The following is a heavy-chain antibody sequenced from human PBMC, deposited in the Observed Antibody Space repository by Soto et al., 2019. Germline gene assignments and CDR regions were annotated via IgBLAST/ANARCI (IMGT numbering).Heavy chain of an antibody. CDR2: MNPNSGNT. J-gene: IGHJ6*03. CDR1: GYTFTSYD. V-gene: IGHV1-8*01. D-gene: IGHD6-13*01. Sequence: ASVKVSCKASGYTFTSYDINWVRQATGQGLEWMGWMNPNSGNTGYAQKFQGRVTMTRNTSISTAYMELSSLRSEDTAVYYCARSIAAAGSYYYYYYYMDVWGKGTTVTVSS. CDR3: ARSIAAAGSYYYYYYYMDV.